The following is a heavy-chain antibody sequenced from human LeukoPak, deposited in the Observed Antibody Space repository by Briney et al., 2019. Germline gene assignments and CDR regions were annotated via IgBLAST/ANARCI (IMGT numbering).Heavy chain of an antibody. Sequence: SETLSLTCTVSGGSISNYYWSWIRQPPGKGLEWIAYIFDSGDTRYNPSLKSRVTMSVDTSKNQFSLKLSSVTAADTAVYYCARVGNAKVTIFFFDYWGQGTLVTVSS. CDR2: IFDSGDT. CDR1: GGSISNYY. V-gene: IGHV4-59*12. CDR3: ARVGNAKVTIFFFDY. J-gene: IGHJ4*02. D-gene: IGHD3-9*01.